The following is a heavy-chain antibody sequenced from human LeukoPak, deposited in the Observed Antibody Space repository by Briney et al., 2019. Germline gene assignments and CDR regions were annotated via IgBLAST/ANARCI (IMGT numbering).Heavy chain of an antibody. CDR2: ISSSGNTI. CDR1: GFTFSDYY. J-gene: IGHJ4*02. V-gene: IGHV3-11*04. D-gene: IGHD6-13*01. Sequence: GGSLRLSCAASGFTFSDYYMSWIRQAPGKGLEWVSYISSSGNTIYYADSVRGRFTISRDNAKNSLYLQMNSLRAEDTAVYYCASILAAAAGRSFDYWGQGTLVTVSS. CDR3: ASILAAAAGRSFDY.